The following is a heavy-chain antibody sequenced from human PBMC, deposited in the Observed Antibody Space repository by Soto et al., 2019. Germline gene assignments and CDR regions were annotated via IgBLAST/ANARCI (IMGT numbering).Heavy chain of an antibody. CDR1: GGTFSSYA. CDR3: ARDPYYYGSGRTDYGMDV. J-gene: IGHJ6*02. V-gene: IGHV1-69*06. D-gene: IGHD3-10*01. Sequence: ASVKVSCKASGGTFSSYAISWVRQAPGQGLEWMGGIIPIFGTANYAQKFQGRVTITADKSTSTAYMELSSLRSEDTAVYYCARDPYYYGSGRTDYGMDVWGQGTTVTVS. CDR2: IIPIFGTA.